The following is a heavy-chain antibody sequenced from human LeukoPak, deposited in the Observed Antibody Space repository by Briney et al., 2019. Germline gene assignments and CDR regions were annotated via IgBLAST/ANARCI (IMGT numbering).Heavy chain of an antibody. J-gene: IGHJ6*03. CDR1: GYTFTDYH. CDR2: INPNSGGT. CDR3: ARQYSSSSYYFYYMDV. Sequence: ASVKVSSKASGYTFTDYHMHWVRQAPGQGLEWMGWINPNSGGTNYAQKFQGRVTMTRDTSISTAYVELSRLRSDDTAVYYCARQYSSSSYYFYYMDVWGKGTTVTVSS. D-gene: IGHD6-6*01. V-gene: IGHV1-2*02.